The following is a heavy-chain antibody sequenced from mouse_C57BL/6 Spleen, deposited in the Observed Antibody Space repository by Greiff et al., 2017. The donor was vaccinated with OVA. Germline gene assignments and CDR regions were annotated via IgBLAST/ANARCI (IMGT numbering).Heavy chain of an antibody. V-gene: IGHV5-16*01. J-gene: IGHJ2*01. CDR1: GFTFSDYY. CDR3: ARVYDGYYYFFDY. D-gene: IGHD2-3*01. Sequence: EVNVVESEGGLVQPGSSMKLSCTASGFTFSDYYMAWVRQVPEKGLEWVANINYDGSSTYYLDSLKSRFIISRDNAKNILYLQMSSLKSEDTATYYCARVYDGYYYFFDYWGQGTTLTVSS. CDR2: INYDGSST.